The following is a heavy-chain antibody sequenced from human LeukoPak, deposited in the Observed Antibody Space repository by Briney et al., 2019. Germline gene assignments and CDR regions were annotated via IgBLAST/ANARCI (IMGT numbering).Heavy chain of an antibody. CDR3: ARGLVGATNYFDY. V-gene: IGHV3-30*04. J-gene: IGHJ4*02. CDR1: GFTFSSYA. CDR2: ISYDGSNK. Sequence: GGSLRLSCAASGFTFSSYAMHWVRQAPGKGLEWVAVISYDGSNKYYADSVKDRFTISRDNSKNTLYLQMNSLRAEDTAVYYCARGLVGATNYFDYWGQGTLVTVSS. D-gene: IGHD1-26*01.